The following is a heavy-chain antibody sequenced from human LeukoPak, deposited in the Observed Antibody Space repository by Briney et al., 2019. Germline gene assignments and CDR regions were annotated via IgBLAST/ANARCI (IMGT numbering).Heavy chain of an antibody. CDR1: GYSISSGYY. CDR3: ARERGDSSRFDY. D-gene: IGHD6-13*01. V-gene: IGHV4-38-2*02. J-gene: IGHJ4*02. CDR2: IYHSGST. Sequence: SETLSLTCAVSGYSISSGYYWGWIRQPPGKGLEWIGSIYHSGSTYYIPSLKSRVTISVDTSKNQFSLKLSSVTAADTAVYYSARERGDSSRFDYWGQGTLVTVSS.